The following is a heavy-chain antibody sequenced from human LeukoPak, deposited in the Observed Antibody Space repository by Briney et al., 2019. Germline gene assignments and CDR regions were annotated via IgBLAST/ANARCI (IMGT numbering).Heavy chain of an antibody. CDR2: IYYSGST. V-gene: IGHV4-59*12. D-gene: IGHD1-7*01. CDR1: GGSISSYY. J-gene: IGHJ4*02. CDR3: VRSETIWYYFDY. Sequence: SETLSLTCTVSGGSISSYYWSWIRQPPGKGLEWIGYIYYSGSTYYNPSLNSRVSMSLDTSKNQFSLRLSSVTAADTAVYFCVRSETIWYYFDYWGQGRLVTVSS.